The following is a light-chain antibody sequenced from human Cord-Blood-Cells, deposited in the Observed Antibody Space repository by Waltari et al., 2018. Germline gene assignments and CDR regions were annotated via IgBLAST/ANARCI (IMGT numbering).Light chain of an antibody. CDR3: QQYYSTPQT. CDR1: QSVLYSSHNKNY. CDR2: WAS. J-gene: IGKJ1*01. V-gene: IGKV4-1*01. Sequence: DIVMTLSPYPLVVSLGERATINCKSSQSVLYSSHNKNYLAWYQQKPGQPPKLLIYWASTRESGVPDRFSGSGSGTDFTLTISSLQAEDVAVYYCQQYYSTPQTFGQGTKVEIK.